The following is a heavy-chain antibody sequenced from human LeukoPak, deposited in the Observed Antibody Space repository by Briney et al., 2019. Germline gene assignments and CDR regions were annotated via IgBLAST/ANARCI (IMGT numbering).Heavy chain of an antibody. J-gene: IGHJ5*02. CDR2: ISGSGGST. Sequence: PGGSLRLSCAASGFTFSSYAMSWVRQAPGKGLECVSAISGSGGSTYYADSVKGRFTISRDNSKNTLYLQMNSLRAEDTAVYYCAKDRGITMIVGDNWFDPWGQGTLVTVSS. D-gene: IGHD3-22*01. CDR1: GFTFSSYA. CDR3: AKDRGITMIVGDNWFDP. V-gene: IGHV3-23*01.